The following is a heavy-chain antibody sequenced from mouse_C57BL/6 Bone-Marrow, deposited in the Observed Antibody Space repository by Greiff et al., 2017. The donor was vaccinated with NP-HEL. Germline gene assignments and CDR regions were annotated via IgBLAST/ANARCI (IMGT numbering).Heavy chain of an antibody. D-gene: IGHD2-1*01. CDR2: INPSSGYT. Sequence: VMLVESGAELARPGASVKMSCKASGYTFTSYTMHWVKQRPGQGLEWIGYINPSSGYTKYNQKFKDKATLTADKSSSTAYMQLSSLTSEDSAVYYCARRVVTTLYYYAMDYWGQGTSVTVSS. CDR1: GYTFTSYT. CDR3: ARRVVTTLYYYAMDY. J-gene: IGHJ4*01. V-gene: IGHV1-4*01.